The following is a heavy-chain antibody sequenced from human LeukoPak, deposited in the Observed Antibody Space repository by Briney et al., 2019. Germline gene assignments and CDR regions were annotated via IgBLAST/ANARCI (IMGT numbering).Heavy chain of an antibody. CDR2: ISSSGSTI. CDR1: GFTFSSYE. CDR3: ASSWGYYFDY. D-gene: IGHD3-16*01. Sequence: GGSLRLFCAASGFTFSSYEMNWVRQAPGKGLEWVSYISSSGSTIYYADSVKGRFTISRDNAKNSLYLQMNSLRAEDTAVYYCASSWGYYFDYWGQGTLVTVSS. J-gene: IGHJ4*02. V-gene: IGHV3-48*03.